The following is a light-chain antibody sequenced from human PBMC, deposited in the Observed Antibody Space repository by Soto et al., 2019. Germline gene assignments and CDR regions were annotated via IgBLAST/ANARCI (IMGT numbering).Light chain of an antibody. J-gene: IGKJ2*01. CDR1: QSISNH. V-gene: IGKV1-39*01. Sequence: DIQMTQSPSSLSASVGDRVTITCRASQSISNHLNWYQQRPGKAPNLLIYTASTLHSGVPSRFSGSGSGTDSTLTISSLQPEDFATYSCQQTYSTPYTFGQGTKVDIK. CDR3: QQTYSTPYT. CDR2: TAS.